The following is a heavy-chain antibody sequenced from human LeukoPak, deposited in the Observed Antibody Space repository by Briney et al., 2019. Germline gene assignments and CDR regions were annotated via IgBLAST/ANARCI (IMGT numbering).Heavy chain of an antibody. CDR3: AGDHSGYFDY. CDR2: TYYRSKLYN. J-gene: IGHJ4*02. V-gene: IGHV6-1*01. D-gene: IGHD3-10*01. Sequence: SQTLSLTCAISGDSVPSNSAAWNWIRQSPSRGLEWLGRTYYRSKLYNDYAVSVRSRITISPDTSKNQFSLHLNSVTPEDTAVYYCAGDHSGYFDYWGQGTLVTVSS. CDR1: GDSVPSNSAA.